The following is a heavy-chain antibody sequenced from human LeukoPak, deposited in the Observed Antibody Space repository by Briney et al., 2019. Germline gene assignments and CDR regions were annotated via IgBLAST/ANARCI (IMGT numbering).Heavy chain of an antibody. Sequence: GEFLKISWKGSGYSFTSYWIGWGRQMPGKGLGWGGIIYPGDADTRYSPSFQGQVTISADKYISTAYLQWSSLKASDTAMYYCARRGMATAGLYFDYWGQGTLVTVSS. D-gene: IGHD5-24*01. J-gene: IGHJ4*02. CDR2: IYPGDADT. V-gene: IGHV5-51*01. CDR1: GYSFTSYW. CDR3: ARRGMATAGLYFDY.